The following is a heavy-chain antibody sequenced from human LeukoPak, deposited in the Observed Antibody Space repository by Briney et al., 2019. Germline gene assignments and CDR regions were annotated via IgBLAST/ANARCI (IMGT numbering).Heavy chain of an antibody. CDR2: INYSGST. CDR1: GGSFSGYY. Sequence: SDTLSLTCAVYGGSFSGYYWSWIRQPPGKGLEWIGEINYSGSTNYNPSLKSRVTISVDTSKNQFSLKLSSVTAADTAVYYCARPREYYYGSGSYYDWGQGTLVTVSS. D-gene: IGHD3-10*01. CDR3: ARPREYYYGSGSYYD. V-gene: IGHV4-34*01. J-gene: IGHJ4*02.